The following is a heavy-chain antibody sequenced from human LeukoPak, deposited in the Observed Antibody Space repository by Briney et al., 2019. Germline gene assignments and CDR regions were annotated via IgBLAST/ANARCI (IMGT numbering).Heavy chain of an antibody. D-gene: IGHD6-19*01. J-gene: IGHJ4*02. CDR3: ARESETSGWYDY. V-gene: IGHV3-43*02. Sequence: HSGGSLRLSCAAPGFIFDNYAIHWVRQAPGKGLEWVALISGDGGSTFYADSVRGRFTISRVNTRKSLSLQMSSLRSEDTALYYCARESETSGWYDYWGQGTLVTVSS. CDR2: ISGDGGST. CDR1: GFIFDNYA.